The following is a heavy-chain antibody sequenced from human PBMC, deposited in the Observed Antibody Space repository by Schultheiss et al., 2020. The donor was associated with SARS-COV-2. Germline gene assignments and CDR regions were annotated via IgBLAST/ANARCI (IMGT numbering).Heavy chain of an antibody. V-gene: IGHV4-61*02. CDR2: IYTSGST. Sequence: SQTLSLTCTVSGGSISSGSYYWSWIRQPAGKGLEWIGRIYTSGSTNYNPSLKSRVTISVDTSKNQFSLKLSSVTAADTAVYYCARLTVPMAGHYFDYWGQGTLVTVSS. CDR1: GGSISSGSYY. CDR3: ARLTVPMAGHYFDY. J-gene: IGHJ4*02. D-gene: IGHD6-19*01.